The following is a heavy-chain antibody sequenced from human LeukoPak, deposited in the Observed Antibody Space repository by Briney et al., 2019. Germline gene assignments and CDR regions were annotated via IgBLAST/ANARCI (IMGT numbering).Heavy chain of an antibody. CDR3: AKEGYASGWLDS. Sequence: GGSLRLSCAASRFTFSSYVMTWVRQAPGKGLEWVSAITGTGGTTYYTHSVRGRFTISRDNSKNTLYLQMNSLRADDTAVYYCAKEGYASGWLDSWGQGTLVTVSS. CDR1: RFTFSSYV. V-gene: IGHV3-23*01. D-gene: IGHD6-19*01. J-gene: IGHJ4*02. CDR2: ITGTGGTT.